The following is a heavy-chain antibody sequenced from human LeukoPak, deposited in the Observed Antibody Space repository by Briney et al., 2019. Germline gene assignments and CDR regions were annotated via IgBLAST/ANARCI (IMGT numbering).Heavy chain of an antibody. D-gene: IGHD2-2*01. V-gene: IGHV3-20*04. CDR2: INWNGGST. J-gene: IGHJ6*03. Sequence: PGGSLRLSCAASGFTFDDYGMSWVRQAPGKGLEGVSGINWNGGSTGYADSVKGRSTISRDNAKNSLYLQMNSLRAEDTALYYCARQSVSVVPAAVNGADYYYYYMDVWGKGTTVTVSS. CDR1: GFTFDDYG. CDR3: ARQSVSVVPAAVNGADYYYYYMDV.